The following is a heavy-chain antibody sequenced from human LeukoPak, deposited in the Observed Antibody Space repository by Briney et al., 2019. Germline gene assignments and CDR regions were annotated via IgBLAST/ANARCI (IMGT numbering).Heavy chain of an antibody. J-gene: IGHJ4*02. CDR1: GFTFSFYW. CDR3: ARAIHYYFDY. CDR2: IKQDGSEK. Sequence: GGSLRLSCGASGFTFSFYWMTWVRQAPGKGLEWVANIKQDGSEKYYVDSVKGRFTISRDNAKNSLYLQMNSLRAEDTAVYYCARAIHYYFDYWGQGTLVTVSS. V-gene: IGHV3-7*01.